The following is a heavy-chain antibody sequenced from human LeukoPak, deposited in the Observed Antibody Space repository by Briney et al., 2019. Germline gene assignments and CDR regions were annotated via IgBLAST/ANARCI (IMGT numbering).Heavy chain of an antibody. CDR3: ARNGARGGDY. J-gene: IGHJ4*02. CDR1: GGTFSSYA. CDR2: IIPIFGTA. D-gene: IGHD3-16*01. V-gene: IGHV1-69*05. Sequence: PVKVSCKASGGTFSSYAISWVRQAPGQGLEWMGRIIPIFGTANYAQKFQGRVTITTDESTSTAYMELSSLRSEDTAVYYCARNGARGGDYWGQGTLVTVSS.